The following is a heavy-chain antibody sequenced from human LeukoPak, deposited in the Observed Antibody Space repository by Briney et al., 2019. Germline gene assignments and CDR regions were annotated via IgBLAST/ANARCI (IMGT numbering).Heavy chain of an antibody. CDR3: AREHCSSSSCHLDY. CDR1: GFTFSSYW. J-gene: IGHJ4*02. D-gene: IGHD2-2*01. CDR2: IKQDGSEK. Sequence: GGSLRLSCAASGFTFSSYWMSWVRQAPGKGLDWVANIKQDGSEKYYVNSVRGRFSISRDNAKNSLYLQMNSLRAEDTAVYYCAREHCSSSSCHLDYWGQGTLVTVSS. V-gene: IGHV3-7*01.